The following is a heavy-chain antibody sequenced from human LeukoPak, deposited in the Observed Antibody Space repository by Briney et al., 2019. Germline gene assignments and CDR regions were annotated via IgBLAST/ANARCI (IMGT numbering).Heavy chain of an antibody. Sequence: SETLSLTCTVSGGSISTYYWSWIRQPPGKGLEWIGSMYYSGSTNYKPSLKSRVTLSVDTSKNQFSLNLSSVTAADTAVYYCARHNRERYGSGSGWFDPWGQGTLVTVSS. CDR1: GGSISTYY. D-gene: IGHD3-10*01. J-gene: IGHJ5*02. CDR3: ARHNRERYGSGSGWFDP. CDR2: MYYSGST. V-gene: IGHV4-59*08.